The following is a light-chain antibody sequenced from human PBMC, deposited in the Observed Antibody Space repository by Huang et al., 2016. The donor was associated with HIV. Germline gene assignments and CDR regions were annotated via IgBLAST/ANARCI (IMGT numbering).Light chain of an antibody. CDR1: RSVSTN. CDR3: HQYNNWLLS. J-gene: IGKJ4*01. Sequence: IVMTQSPATLSVSPGERVTLSCRANRSVSTNLAWYQQRHGQAPRLLIYGSSIRAPGIPARFSGSGSVTDFSLTISSLQSEDFALYYCHQYNNWLLSFGGGTRVDI. CDR2: GSS. V-gene: IGKV3-15*01.